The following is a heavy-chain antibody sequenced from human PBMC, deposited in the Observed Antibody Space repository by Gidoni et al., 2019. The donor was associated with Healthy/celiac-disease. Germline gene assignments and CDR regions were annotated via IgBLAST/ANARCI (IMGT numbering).Heavy chain of an antibody. CDR1: GYPFPGYY. D-gene: IGHD3-10*01. J-gene: IGHJ6*02. CDR3: ASRGDYYYYGMDV. Sequence: QVPLVQSGAEVKKPGASVKVSCKASGYPFPGYYMQWVRQAPGQGLEWLGWINPNSGGTNYAQKFQGRVTMTRDTSISTAYMELSRLRSDDTAVYYCASRGDYYYYGMDVWGQGTTVTVSS. CDR2: INPNSGGT. V-gene: IGHV1-2*02.